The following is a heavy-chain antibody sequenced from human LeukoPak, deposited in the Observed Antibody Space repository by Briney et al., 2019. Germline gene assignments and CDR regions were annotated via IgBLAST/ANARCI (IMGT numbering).Heavy chain of an antibody. D-gene: IGHD3-10*01. V-gene: IGHV1-46*01. CDR1: GYTFTDDY. Sequence: ASVKVSCKASGYTFTDDYVHWVRQAPGQGLEWVGLINPTGTTTLYAQKFQGRVTLTRDMSTSTDYMELRSLKSEDTAVYYCARDNSVGDIAWWFDPWGQGTLVTVSS. CDR2: INPTGTTT. CDR3: ARDNSVGDIAWWFDP. J-gene: IGHJ5*02.